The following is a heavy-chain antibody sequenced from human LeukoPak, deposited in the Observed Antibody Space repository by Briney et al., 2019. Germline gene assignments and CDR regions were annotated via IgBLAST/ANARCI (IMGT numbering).Heavy chain of an antibody. V-gene: IGHV1-18*01. CDR2: ISAYNGNT. CDR1: GYTFTSYG. J-gene: IGHJ3*02. Sequence: ASVKVSCKASGYTFTSYGITWVRQAPGQGLEWMGWISAYNGNTNYAQKLQGRVTMTIDTSTSTAYMELRSLRSDDTAVYYCARKSLIWELREDDAFDIWGQGTMVTVSS. CDR3: ARKSLIWELREDDAFDI. D-gene: IGHD1-26*01.